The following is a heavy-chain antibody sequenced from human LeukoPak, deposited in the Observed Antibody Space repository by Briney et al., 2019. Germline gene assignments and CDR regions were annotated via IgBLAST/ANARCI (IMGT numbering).Heavy chain of an antibody. CDR3: TRSPQEAAEFDY. Sequence: SQTLSLTCAISGDSVSSNSAAWNWIRQSPSRGLEWVGRTYYRSKWYNDYAISVKSRITINPDTSKNQFSLRLNSVTPEDTAVYYCTRSPQEAAEFDYWGQGTLVTVSS. CDR2: TYYRSKWYN. D-gene: IGHD6-25*01. V-gene: IGHV6-1*01. J-gene: IGHJ4*02. CDR1: GDSVSSNSAA.